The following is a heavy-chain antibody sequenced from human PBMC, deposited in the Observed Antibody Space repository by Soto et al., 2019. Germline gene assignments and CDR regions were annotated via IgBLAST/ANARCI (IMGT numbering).Heavy chain of an antibody. CDR3: ARAVAVPADFDY. J-gene: IGHJ4*02. D-gene: IGHD6-19*01. CDR2: INAGNGNT. V-gene: IGHV1-3*05. CDR1: GYTFTGYA. Sequence: QVQLVQSGAKEKKPGASVKVSCKASGYTFTGYAMHWVRQAPGQRLEWMGWINAGNGNTKYSQKFQARVTITRDTSASTAYMELSSLRSEDTAVYYCARAVAVPADFDYWGQGTLVTVSS.